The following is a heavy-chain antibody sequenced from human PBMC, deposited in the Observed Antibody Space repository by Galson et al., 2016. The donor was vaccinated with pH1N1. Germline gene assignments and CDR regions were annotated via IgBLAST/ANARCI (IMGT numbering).Heavy chain of an antibody. CDR1: GGSISSRNW. CDR3: ARDGGDYGGAGQYKYFDT. D-gene: IGHD4-23*01. CDR2: IYHIGGT. J-gene: IGHJ5*02. Sequence: ETLSLTCAVSGGSISSRNWWSWVRHPPGQGLEWIGEIYHIGGTTYNPSLNSRVTISLDKSKNHFSLNLASVTAADTAVSYCARDGGDYGGAGQYKYFDTWGQGTLVTVSS. V-gene: IGHV4-4*02.